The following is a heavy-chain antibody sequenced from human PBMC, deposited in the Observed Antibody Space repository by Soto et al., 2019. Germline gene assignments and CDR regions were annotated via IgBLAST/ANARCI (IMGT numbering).Heavy chain of an antibody. J-gene: IGHJ4*02. CDR2: IWSDGINK. CDR1: GFTFSNYG. Sequence: GGSLRVSWAASGFTFSNYGMHWVRQAPGEGLEWVAVIWSDGINKNYTDSVKGRFTISRDTSKNTLYLQMDSLRVEDTGVYYCAKDVSSWSPGSWGQGTQVTVSS. D-gene: IGHD6-13*01. CDR3: AKDVSSWSPGS. V-gene: IGHV3-33*03.